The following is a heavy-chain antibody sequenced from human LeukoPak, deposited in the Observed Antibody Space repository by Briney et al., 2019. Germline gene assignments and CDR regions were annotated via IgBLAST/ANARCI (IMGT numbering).Heavy chain of an antibody. CDR3: ANTLGGAAAGRYYYGMDV. D-gene: IGHD6-13*01. Sequence: GGSLRLSCAASGFTSGNYGIHWVRQAPGRGLGWVSCISSISSYMYYADSVKGRFTISRDNAKNSLYLQMNSLRAEDTAVYYCANTLGGAAAGRYYYGMDVWGQGTTVTVSS. V-gene: IGHV3-21*01. J-gene: IGHJ6*02. CDR1: GFTSGNYG. CDR2: ISSISSYM.